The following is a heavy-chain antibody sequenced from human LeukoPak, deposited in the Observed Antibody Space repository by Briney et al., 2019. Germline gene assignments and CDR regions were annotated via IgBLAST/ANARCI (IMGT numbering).Heavy chain of an antibody. J-gene: IGHJ4*02. V-gene: IGHV1-46*01. CDR3: ARAGALYCSGGSCYDY. CDR1: GYTFTSYY. Sequence: ASVTVSCKASGYTFTSYYMHWVRQAPGQGLEWMGIINPSGGSTSYAQKFQGRVTMTRDTSTSTVYMELSSLRSEDTAVYYCARAGALYCSGGSCYDYWGQGTLVTVSS. CDR2: INPSGGST. D-gene: IGHD2-15*01.